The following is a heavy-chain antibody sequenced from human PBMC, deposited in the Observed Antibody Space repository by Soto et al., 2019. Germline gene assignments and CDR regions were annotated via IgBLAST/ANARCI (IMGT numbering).Heavy chain of an antibody. V-gene: IGHV1-69*12. CDR3: ARGGSDYEGSGYYQGHV. D-gene: IGHD3-22*01. Sequence: QVQLVQSGAEVKKPGSSVKVSCKSSGGTFSNYGFSWVRQAPGQGLECMGVIVPIFGAEHPQKFQGRVTITAXGSXNXAFMELRGLRSEDTAVYYCARGGSDYEGSGYYQGHVWGQGTTVTVSS. J-gene: IGHJ6*02. CDR1: GGTFSNYG. CDR2: IVPIFGA.